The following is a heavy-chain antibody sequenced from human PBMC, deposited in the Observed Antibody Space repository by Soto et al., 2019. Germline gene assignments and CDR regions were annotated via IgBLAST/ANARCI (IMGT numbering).Heavy chain of an antibody. CDR2: IYHSGST. V-gene: IGHV4-30-2*01. D-gene: IGHD3-16*02. CDR1: GGSISSGGYS. CDR3: ARVSDYYYGMDV. J-gene: IGHJ6*02. Sequence: QLQLQESGSGLVKPSQTLSLTCAVSGGSISSGGYSWSWIRQPPGKGLEWIGYIYHSGSTYYNPSLKSRVTIAVDRPKTQFSLKLTSMTAADTTVYYCARVSDYYYGMDVWAQGPTVTVSS.